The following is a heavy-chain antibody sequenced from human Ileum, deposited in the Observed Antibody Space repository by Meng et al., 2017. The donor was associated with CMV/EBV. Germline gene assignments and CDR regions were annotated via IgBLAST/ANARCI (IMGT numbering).Heavy chain of an antibody. CDR3: VRQVVAASFDY. D-gene: IGHD2-15*01. V-gene: IGHV4-30-4*08. Sequence: QLSRWGPGLWKPSRTLSLTCTPSGGSTTSGNYYWSVRRHPPGRGRECIGYIYYSGSPYYKPSLKSRVTISLDTSKNKFSLYPRSVTATDSAVYYCVRQVVAASFDYWGQGALVTVSS. J-gene: IGHJ4*02. CDR1: GGSTTSGNYY. CDR2: IYYSGSP.